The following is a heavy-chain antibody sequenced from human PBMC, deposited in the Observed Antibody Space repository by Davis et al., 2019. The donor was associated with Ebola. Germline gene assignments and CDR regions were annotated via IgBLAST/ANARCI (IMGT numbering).Heavy chain of an antibody. CDR1: GYTFTGYY. D-gene: IGHD3-10*01. Sequence: ASVKVSCKASGYTFTGYYMHWVRQAPGQGLEWMGWINPNSGGTNYAQKFQGRVTMTRDTSISTAYMELSRLRSDDTAVYYCARVSVTTMVRGVMDYYMDVWGKGTTVTVSS. J-gene: IGHJ6*03. V-gene: IGHV1-2*02. CDR2: INPNSGGT. CDR3: ARVSVTTMVRGVMDYYMDV.